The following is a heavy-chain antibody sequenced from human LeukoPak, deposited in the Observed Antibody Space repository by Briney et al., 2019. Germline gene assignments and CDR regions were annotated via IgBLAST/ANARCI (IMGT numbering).Heavy chain of an antibody. CDR2: IHYSGST. J-gene: IGHJ4*02. Sequence: PSETLSLTCTVSGDSISSSGFYWGWVRQPPGKGLEWIGSIHYSGSTYYNPSLKSRVTISVDTSKNQFSLKLSSVTAADTAVYYCARGGGSSGYYSNFDYWGQGTLVTVSS. CDR1: GDSISSSGFY. V-gene: IGHV4-39*07. CDR3: ARGGGSSGYYSNFDY. D-gene: IGHD3-22*01.